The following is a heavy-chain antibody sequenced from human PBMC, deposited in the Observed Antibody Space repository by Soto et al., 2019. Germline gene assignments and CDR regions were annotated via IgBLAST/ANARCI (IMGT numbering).Heavy chain of an antibody. J-gene: IGHJ5*02. CDR3: ARGHYDFWSGYYTSNWFDP. V-gene: IGHV4-59*01. Sequence: PSETLSLTCTVSGGSISTYYWSWIRQPLGKGLEWIGYIYYSGIANYNPSLKSRVTISVDTSKNQFSLKLSSVTAADTAVYYCARGHYDFWSGYYTSNWFDPWGQGTLVTVS. CDR1: GGSISTYY. D-gene: IGHD3-3*01. CDR2: IYYSGIA.